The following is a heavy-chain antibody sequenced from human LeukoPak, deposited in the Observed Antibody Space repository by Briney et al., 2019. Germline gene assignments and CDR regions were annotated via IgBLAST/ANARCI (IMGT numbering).Heavy chain of an antibody. Sequence: GSSVKVSCKASGGTFSSYAISWVRQAPGQGLEWMGWISAYNGNTNYAQKLQGRVTMTTDTSTSTAYMELRSLRSDDTAVYYCARDLYCSSTSCYYFDYWGQGTLVTVSS. CDR1: GGTFSSYA. CDR3: ARDLYCSSTSCYYFDY. CDR2: ISAYNGNT. J-gene: IGHJ4*02. V-gene: IGHV1-18*01. D-gene: IGHD2-2*01.